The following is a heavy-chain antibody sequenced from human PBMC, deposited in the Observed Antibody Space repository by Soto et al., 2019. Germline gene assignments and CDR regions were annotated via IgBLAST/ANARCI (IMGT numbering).Heavy chain of an antibody. CDR3: TVWGSGNDFGAA. D-gene: IGHD3-10*01. J-gene: IGHJ4*02. CDR2: SKNKADSYTS. Sequence: EVQLVESGGGLVQPGGSLRLSCAASGFTFSDHYMDWVRQAPGKGLEWVGRSKNKADSYTSEYAASVKGRFNISRDGSKNSLFLQMNSLKTEDTAVYYCTVWGSGNDFGAAWGQGILVTVSS. V-gene: IGHV3-72*01. CDR1: GFTFSDHY.